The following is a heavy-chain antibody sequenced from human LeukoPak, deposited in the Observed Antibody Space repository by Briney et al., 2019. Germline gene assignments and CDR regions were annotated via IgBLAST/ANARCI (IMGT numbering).Heavy chain of an antibody. D-gene: IGHD1-1*01. CDR1: GGSISSRSYS. Sequence: SETLSLTCTVSGGSISSRSYSWAWVRQPPGRGLECIGSVHYSGRTYYNSSLKSRVIASIDTSKNQFSLKLSSVTAADTAVYYCARGQEEWERLQRAVHFDYWGQGSLISVSS. V-gene: IGHV4-39*01. CDR2: VHYSGRT. CDR3: ARGQEEWERLQRAVHFDY. J-gene: IGHJ4*02.